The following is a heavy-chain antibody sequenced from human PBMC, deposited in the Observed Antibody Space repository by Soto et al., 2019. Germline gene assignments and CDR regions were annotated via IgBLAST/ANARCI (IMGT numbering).Heavy chain of an antibody. Sequence: QVQLAESGGGLVKSGGSLTLSCSTSGFFFTDYFMSWIRQAPGKGLEWVSYISPSGDVTHYADSVKGRLTISRDNTKNSLFLQMSSLRDDDTAVYYCARQLERRVGAASHWGQGTRVSVSS. CDR1: GFFFTDYF. CDR3: ARQLERRVGAASH. J-gene: IGHJ4*02. V-gene: IGHV3-11*01. D-gene: IGHD1-26*01. CDR2: ISPSGDVT.